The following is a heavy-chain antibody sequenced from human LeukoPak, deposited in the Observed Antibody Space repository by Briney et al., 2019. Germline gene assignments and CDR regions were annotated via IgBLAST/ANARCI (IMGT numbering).Heavy chain of an antibody. CDR3: ARERADYDFWSGYHEAFDY. J-gene: IGHJ4*02. CDR2: ISAYNGNT. Sequence: ASVKVSCKASGYTFTSYAMHWVRQAPGQRLEWMGWISAYNGNTNYAQKLQGRVTMTTDTSTSTAYMELRSLRSDDTAVYYCARERADYDFWSGYHEAFDYWGQGTLVTVSS. V-gene: IGHV1-18*01. CDR1: GYTFTSYA. D-gene: IGHD3-3*01.